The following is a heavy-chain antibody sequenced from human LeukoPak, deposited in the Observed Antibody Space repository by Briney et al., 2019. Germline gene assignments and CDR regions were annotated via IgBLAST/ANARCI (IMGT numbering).Heavy chain of an antibody. CDR1: GGTFSSYA. CDR3: ARWGQSRIPCDY. J-gene: IGHJ4*02. CDR2: ISTYNGNT. Sequence: GASVKVSCKASGGTFSSYAISWVRQAPGQGLEWMGWISTYNGNTNYAQKLQGRVTMTTDTSTSTAYMELRSLRSDDTAVYYCARWGQSRIPCDYWGQGTLVTVSS. D-gene: IGHD2-15*01. V-gene: IGHV1-18*01.